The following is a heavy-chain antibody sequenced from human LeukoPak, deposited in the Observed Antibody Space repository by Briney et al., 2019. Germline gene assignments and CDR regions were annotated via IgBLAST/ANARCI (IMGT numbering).Heavy chain of an antibody. V-gene: IGHV3-23*01. CDR1: GFTFSSYA. J-gene: IGHJ4*02. CDR3: AKVSAWAMVGATYFYY. Sequence: PGGSLRLSCAASGFTFSSYAMRWVRQAPGKGLEWVSSISGNSGSTYYADSVKGRFTISRDNSKNTLYLQMNSLRGEDTAVYYCAKVSAWAMVGATYFYYWGQGNLVTVSS. D-gene: IGHD1-26*01. CDR2: ISGNSGST.